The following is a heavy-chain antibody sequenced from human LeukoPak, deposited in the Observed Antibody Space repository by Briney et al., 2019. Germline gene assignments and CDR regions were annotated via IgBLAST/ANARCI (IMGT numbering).Heavy chain of an antibody. CDR1: GGSFSGYY. D-gene: IGHD2-2*01. J-gene: IGHJ4*02. Sequence: SETLSLTCAVYGGSFSGYYWSWIRQPPGNGLEWIGEINHSGSTNYNPSLKSRVTISVDTSKNQFSLKLSSVTAADTAVYYCARGGYCSSTSCPPGFNYFDYWGQGTLVTVSS. CDR3: ARGGYCSSTSCPPGFNYFDY. V-gene: IGHV4-34*01. CDR2: INHSGST.